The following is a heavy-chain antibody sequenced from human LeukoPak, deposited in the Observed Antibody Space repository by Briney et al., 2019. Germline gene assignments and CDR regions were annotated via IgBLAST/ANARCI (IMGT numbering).Heavy chain of an antibody. Sequence: GGSLRLSCAASGFTFSSYAMSWARHAPGKGLEWVSAISGSGGSTYYADSVKGRFTISRDNSKNTLYLQMNSLRAEDTAVYYCAKDLGGYVNYFDLWGQGTLVTVSS. J-gene: IGHJ4*02. CDR1: GFTFSSYA. V-gene: IGHV3-23*01. D-gene: IGHD5-12*01. CDR3: AKDLGGYVNYFDL. CDR2: ISGSGGST.